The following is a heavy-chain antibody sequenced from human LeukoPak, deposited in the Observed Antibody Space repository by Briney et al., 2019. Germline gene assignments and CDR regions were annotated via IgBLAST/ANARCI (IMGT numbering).Heavy chain of an antibody. D-gene: IGHD3-10*01. J-gene: IGHJ4*02. CDR2: IGGSGGDT. CDR1: GFTFSSSA. V-gene: IGHV3-23*01. Sequence: GGSLRLSCVASGFTFSSSAMNWVRQAPGEGLQWVSAIGGSGGDTYYADSVKGRFTISRDNSKNTLYLQMNSLRAEDTAVYYCAKGHYYGSGSLDYWGQGTLVTVSS. CDR3: AKGHYYGSGSLDY.